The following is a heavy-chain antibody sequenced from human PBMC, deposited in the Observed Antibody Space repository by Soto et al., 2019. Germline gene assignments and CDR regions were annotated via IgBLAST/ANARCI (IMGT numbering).Heavy chain of an antibody. V-gene: IGHV4-59*08. D-gene: IGHD2-15*01. CDR1: GGSISSSY. J-gene: IGHJ4*02. CDR3: ARHASGGYCSGGSCYSYFDY. CDR2: IYYSGST. Sequence: SETLSLTCTVSGGSISSSYWSWIRQPPGKGLEWIGYIYYSGSTNYNPSLKSRVTISVDTSKNQFSLKLSSVTAADTAVYYCARHASGGYCSGGSCYSYFDYWGQGTLVTVS.